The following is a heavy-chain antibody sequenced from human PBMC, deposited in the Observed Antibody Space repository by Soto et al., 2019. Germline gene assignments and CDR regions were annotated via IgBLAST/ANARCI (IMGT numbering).Heavy chain of an antibody. V-gene: IGHV4-34*01. J-gene: IGHJ5*02. CDR2: INHSGST. D-gene: IGHD2-21*01. Sequence: TSETLSLTCAVYGGSFSGYYRSWIRQPPGKGLEWIGEINHSGSTNYNPSLKSRVTISVDTSKNQFSLKLSSVTAADTAVYYCARGSWSGDGNWFDPWGQGTLVTVSS. CDR1: GGSFSGYY. CDR3: ARGSWSGDGNWFDP.